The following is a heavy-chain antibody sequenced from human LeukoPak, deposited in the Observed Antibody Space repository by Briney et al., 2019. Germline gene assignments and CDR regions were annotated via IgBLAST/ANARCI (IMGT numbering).Heavy chain of an antibody. D-gene: IGHD6-13*01. CDR1: GYTFTSYY. CDR2: INPSGGST. Sequence: ASVNVSCKTSGYTFTSYYMHWVRQAPGQGLEWMGIINPSGGSTSYAQKFQGRVTMTRDTSISTAYMELSRLRSNDTAVYYCARLKQLVPDYWGQGTLVTVSS. V-gene: IGHV1-46*01. CDR3: ARLKQLVPDY. J-gene: IGHJ4*02.